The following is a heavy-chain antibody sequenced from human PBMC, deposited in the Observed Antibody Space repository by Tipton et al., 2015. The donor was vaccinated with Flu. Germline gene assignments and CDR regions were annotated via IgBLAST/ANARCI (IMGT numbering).Heavy chain of an antibody. CDR1: GGSISSSSYY. CDR2: IYYSGST. D-gene: IGHD3-22*01. Sequence: TLSLTCTVSGGSISSSSYYWGWIRQPPGKGLEWIGSIYYSGSTNYNPSLKSRVTISVDTSKNQFSLKLSSVTAADTAVYYCARGESGYSPDDYWGQGTLVTVSS. V-gene: IGHV4-39*01. CDR3: ARGESGYSPDDY. J-gene: IGHJ4*02.